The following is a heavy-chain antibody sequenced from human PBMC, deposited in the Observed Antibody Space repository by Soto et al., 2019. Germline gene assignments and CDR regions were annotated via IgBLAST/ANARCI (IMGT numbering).Heavy chain of an antibody. CDR1: GFTVSSNY. CDR2: IYSGGST. CDR3: AREGAMTAGAFDI. D-gene: IGHD1-26*01. Sequence: GGSLRLSCAASGFTVSSNYMSWVRQAPGKGLEWVSVIYSGGSTYYADSVKGRFTISGDNSKNTLYLQMNSLRAEDTAVYYCAREGAMTAGAFDIWGQGTMVTVSS. V-gene: IGHV3-66*01. J-gene: IGHJ3*02.